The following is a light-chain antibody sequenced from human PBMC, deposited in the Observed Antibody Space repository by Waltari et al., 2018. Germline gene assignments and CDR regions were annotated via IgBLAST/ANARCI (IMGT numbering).Light chain of an antibody. V-gene: IGKV3-20*01. Sequence: EIVLTQSPGTLSLSPGERATLSCRASQSVSSSYLAWYQQNPGQAPRLLIYGASSRATGIPGRFSGSGSGTDFTLTISRLEPEDFAVYYCQQYGRSWNTFGQGTKLEIK. CDR2: GAS. CDR1: QSVSSSY. J-gene: IGKJ2*01. CDR3: QQYGRSWNT.